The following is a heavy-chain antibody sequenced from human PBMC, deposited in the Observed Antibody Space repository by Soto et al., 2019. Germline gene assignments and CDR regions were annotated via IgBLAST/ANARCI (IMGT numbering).Heavy chain of an antibody. CDR2: MNPKTGNI. D-gene: IGHD3-22*01. CDR1: GYTFVDYA. CDR3: TREAVVAENWFDP. V-gene: IGHV1-3*01. J-gene: IGHJ5*02. Sequence: VKVSCKASGYTFVDYALHWVRQAPGQGLEWVGWMNPKTGNIKSSHKFEDRVSITRDTATSTAYMELSGLRSEDTAVYFCTREAVVAENWFDPWGQGTLVTVSS.